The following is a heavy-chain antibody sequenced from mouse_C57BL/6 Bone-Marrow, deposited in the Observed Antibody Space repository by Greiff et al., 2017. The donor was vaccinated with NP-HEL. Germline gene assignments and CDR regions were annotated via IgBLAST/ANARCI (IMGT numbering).Heavy chain of an antibody. D-gene: IGHD3-2*02. V-gene: IGHV1-75*01. CDR2: IFPGSGST. CDR3: ARKGELRLRLYYYAMDY. J-gene: IGHJ4*01. CDR1: GYTFTDYY. Sequence: QVQLKQSGPELVKPGASVKISCKASGYTFTDYYINWVKQRPGQGLEWIGWIFPGSGSTYYNEKFKGKATLTVDKSSSTAYMLLSSLTSEDSAVYFCARKGELRLRLYYYAMDYWGQGTSVTVSS.